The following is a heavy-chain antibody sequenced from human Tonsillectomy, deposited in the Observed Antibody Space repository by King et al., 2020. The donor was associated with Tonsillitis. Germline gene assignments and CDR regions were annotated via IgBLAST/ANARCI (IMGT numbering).Heavy chain of an antibody. D-gene: IGHD3-10*01. V-gene: IGHV4-34*01. J-gene: IGHJ6*03. CDR3: ARGRVYYGSGSYRVGAGYYYYMDV. CDR2: INHSGST. CDR1: GGSFSGYY. Sequence: VQLQQWGAGLLKPSETLSLTCAVYGGSFSGYYWSWIRQPPGKGLEWIGEINHSGSTNYNPSLKSRVTISLDTSKNQFSLKLHSVTAADTAVYYCARGRVYYGSGSYRVGAGYYYYMDVWGKGTTVTVSS.